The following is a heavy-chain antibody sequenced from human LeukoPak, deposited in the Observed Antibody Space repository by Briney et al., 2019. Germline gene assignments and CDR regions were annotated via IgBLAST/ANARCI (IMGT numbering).Heavy chain of an antibody. CDR1: GYTFTSYN. CDR3: ARDAVSTVTAGGIDY. D-gene: IGHD2-21*02. Sequence: EASVKVSCKASGYTFTSYNISWVRQAPGQGLEWMAWISAYSGNTEYAQKMQGRVTMTTDTSTSTAYMELRNLISDDSAVYFCARDAVSTVTAGGIDYWGQGTLVTVSS. V-gene: IGHV1-18*01. CDR2: ISAYSGNT. J-gene: IGHJ4*02.